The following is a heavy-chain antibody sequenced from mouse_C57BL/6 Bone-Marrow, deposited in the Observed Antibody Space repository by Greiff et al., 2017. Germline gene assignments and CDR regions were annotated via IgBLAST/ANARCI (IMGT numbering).Heavy chain of an antibody. J-gene: IGHJ3*01. D-gene: IGHD2-5*01. CDR1: GYTFTSYW. CDR2: INPSSGYT. Sequence: VKLVESGAELAKPGASVKLSCKASGYTFTSYWMHWVKQRPGQGLEWIGYINPSSGYTKYNQKFKDKATLTADKSSSTAYMQLSSLTYEDSAVYYCATLYYSNPAWFAYWGQGTLVTVSA. V-gene: IGHV1-7*01. CDR3: ATLYYSNPAWFAY.